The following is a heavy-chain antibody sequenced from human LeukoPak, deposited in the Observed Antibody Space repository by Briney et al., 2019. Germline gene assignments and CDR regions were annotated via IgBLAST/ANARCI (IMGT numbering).Heavy chain of an antibody. V-gene: IGHV3-21*01. D-gene: IGHD5-12*01. Sequence: GGSLRLSCTTSGFTFGTSTMTWVRQAPGKGLEWVSTINSNGGSTYYASSVKGRFTISRDNAKNSLYLQMNSLRAEDTAVYYCARVRYSGYGIDYWGQGTLVTVSS. CDR1: GFTFGTST. CDR2: INSNGGST. CDR3: ARVRYSGYGIDY. J-gene: IGHJ4*02.